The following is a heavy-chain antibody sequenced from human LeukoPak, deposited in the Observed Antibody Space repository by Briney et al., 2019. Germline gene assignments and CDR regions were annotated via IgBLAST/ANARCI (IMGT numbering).Heavy chain of an antibody. D-gene: IGHD2-15*01. J-gene: IGHJ3*02. V-gene: IGHV3-30*04. CDR3: ARAFTLGYCSGGSCHDAFDI. CDR2: ISYDGSNK. CDR1: GFTFSSYA. Sequence: GGSLRLSCAASGFTFSSYAMHWVRQAPGKGLEWVAVISYDGSNKYYADSVKGRFTISRDNSKNTLYLQMNSLRAEDTAVYYCARAFTLGYCSGGSCHDAFDIWGQGTMVTVSS.